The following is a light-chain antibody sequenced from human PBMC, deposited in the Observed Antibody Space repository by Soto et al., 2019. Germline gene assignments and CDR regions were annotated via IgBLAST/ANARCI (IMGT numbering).Light chain of an antibody. J-gene: IGLJ1*01. V-gene: IGLV2-14*01. CDR1: SNDLGGYNY. CDR2: DVR. Sequence: QSDLTQPASVSGSPGQSITISCTGTSNDLGGYNYVSWYQQHPGKTPKLMIYDVRNRPSGVSDRFSGSKSGNAASLTISALQAEDETDYYCSSYTRFITYVFGTGTKVTIL. CDR3: SSYTRFITYV.